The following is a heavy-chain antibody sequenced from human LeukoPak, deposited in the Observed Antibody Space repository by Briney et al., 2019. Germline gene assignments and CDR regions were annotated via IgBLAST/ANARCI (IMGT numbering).Heavy chain of an antibody. CDR3: ARGSGYENFDY. V-gene: IGHV4-59*01. D-gene: IGHD5-12*01. CDR1: GGSISSYY. Sequence: PSETLSLTCTVSGGSISSYYWSWIRQPPGKGLEWIGYIYYSGSTNYNPSLKSRVTISVDTSKNQFSLKLSSVTAAGTAVYYCARGSGYENFDYWGQGTLVTVSS. J-gene: IGHJ4*02. CDR2: IYYSGST.